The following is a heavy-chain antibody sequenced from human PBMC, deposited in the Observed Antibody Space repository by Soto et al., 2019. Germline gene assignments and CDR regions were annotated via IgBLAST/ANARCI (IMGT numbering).Heavy chain of an antibody. CDR2: ISPIVGTA. J-gene: IGHJ2*01. CDR3: ARVAGYSYGRWYFDL. Sequence: QVQLVQSGAEVKKPGSSVKVSCKASGGTFSSYAISWVRQAPGQGLEWRGGISPIVGTANYAQKFQGRVTITADESTSTAYRELGSLRSEDTAVYYCARVAGYSYGRWYFDLWGRGTLVTVSS. V-gene: IGHV1-69*12. D-gene: IGHD5-18*01. CDR1: GGTFSSYA.